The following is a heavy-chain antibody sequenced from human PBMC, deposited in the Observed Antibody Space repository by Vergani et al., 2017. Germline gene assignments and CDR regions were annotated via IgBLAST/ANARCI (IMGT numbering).Heavy chain of an antibody. CDR1: GYTFTSYA. J-gene: IGHJ2*01. Sequence: QVQLVQSGAEVKKPGASVKVSCKASGYTFTSYAMHWVRQAPGQRLEWMGGIIPIFGTANYAQKFQGRVTITADESTSTAYMELSSLRSEDTAVYYCAREGRRVIAIHEWYFDLWGRGTLVTVSS. D-gene: IGHD2-21*01. CDR3: AREGRRVIAIHEWYFDL. CDR2: IIPIFGTA. V-gene: IGHV1-69*13.